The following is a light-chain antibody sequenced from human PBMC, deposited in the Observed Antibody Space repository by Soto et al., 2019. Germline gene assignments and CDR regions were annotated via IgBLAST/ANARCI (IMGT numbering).Light chain of an antibody. CDR3: SSYAGSNNLVV. Sequence: QSALTQPPSASGSPGQSVTISCTGTGSDVGAYNFVSWYQHHPGKAPQALIYDVDKRPSGVPDRFSGSKSGNTASLTVSGLQTEDEDDYYCSSYAGSNNLVVFGGGTKPTVL. CDR1: GSDVGAYNF. CDR2: DVD. J-gene: IGLJ2*01. V-gene: IGLV2-8*01.